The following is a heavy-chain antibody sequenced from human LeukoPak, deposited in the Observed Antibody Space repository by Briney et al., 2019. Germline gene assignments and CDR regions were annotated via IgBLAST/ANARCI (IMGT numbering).Heavy chain of an antibody. CDR2: INPHSGGT. J-gene: IGHJ3*02. Sequence: ASVKVSCKASGYTFSDYYLHWVRQAPGHGLEWMGWINPHSGGTHYAQKFQGRATMTRDTSISTAYMELSSLRSDDTAVYFCAREVVATIGGAFGIWGQGTMVTVSS. CDR3: AREVVATIGGAFGI. V-gene: IGHV1-2*02. D-gene: IGHD5-12*01. CDR1: GYTFSDYY.